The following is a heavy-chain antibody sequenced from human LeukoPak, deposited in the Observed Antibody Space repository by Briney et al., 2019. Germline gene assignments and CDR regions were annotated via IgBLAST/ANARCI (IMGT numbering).Heavy chain of an antibody. J-gene: IGHJ6*02. Sequence: GGSLRLSCAASGFTFSSYAMHWVRQAPGKGLEWVAVISYDGSSKYYADSVKGRFTISRDNSKNTLYLQMNSLRAEDTAVYYCAREYSSSRYYYYGMDVWGQGTTVTVSS. CDR2: ISYDGSSK. V-gene: IGHV3-30-3*01. CDR3: AREYSSSRYYYYGMDV. CDR1: GFTFSSYA. D-gene: IGHD6-6*01.